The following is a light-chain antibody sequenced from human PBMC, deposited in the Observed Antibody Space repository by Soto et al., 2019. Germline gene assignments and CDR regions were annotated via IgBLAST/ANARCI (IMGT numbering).Light chain of an antibody. J-gene: IGLJ1*01. Sequence: QSITISCTGTSSDVGGYNYVSWYQQHPGKAPKLMIYEVSNRPPGVSNRFSGSKSGNTASLTISGLQAEDEADYYCSSYTSSSTLYVFGTGTKVTVL. V-gene: IGLV2-14*01. CDR3: SSYTSSSTLYV. CDR2: EVS. CDR1: SSDVGGYNY.